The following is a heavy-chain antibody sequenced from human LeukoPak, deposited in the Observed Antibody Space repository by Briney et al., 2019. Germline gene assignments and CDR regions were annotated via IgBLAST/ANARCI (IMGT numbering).Heavy chain of an antibody. CDR3: ARDLYYYDSSGGQGY. Sequence: PSETLSLTCAVYGGSFSGYYWSWIRQPPGKGLGWIGEINHSGSTNYNPSLKSRVTISVDTSKNQFSLKLSSVTAADTAVYDCARDLYYYDSSGGQGYWGQGTLVTVSS. J-gene: IGHJ4*02. D-gene: IGHD3-22*01. CDR1: GGSFSGYY. CDR2: INHSGST. V-gene: IGHV4-34*01.